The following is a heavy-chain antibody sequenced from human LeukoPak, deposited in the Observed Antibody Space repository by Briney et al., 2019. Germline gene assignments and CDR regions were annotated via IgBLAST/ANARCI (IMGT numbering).Heavy chain of an antibody. CDR3: VRDSYGGYFDL. D-gene: IGHD4-17*01. Sequence: PGGSLRLSCAASGFTFSSYAMSWVRQAPGKGLEWVAVILYDGSNKYYADSVKGRFTISRDNSKNTMSLQMNSLRADDTTVYYCVRDSYGGYFDLWGRGTLVTVSS. CDR1: GFTFSSYA. J-gene: IGHJ2*01. V-gene: IGHV3-30*03. CDR2: ILYDGSNK.